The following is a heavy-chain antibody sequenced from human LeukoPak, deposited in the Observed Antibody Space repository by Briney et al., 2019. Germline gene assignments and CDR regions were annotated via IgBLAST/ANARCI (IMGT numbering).Heavy chain of an antibody. Sequence: GASVKASCKASGGTFSSYAINWVRQATGQGLEWMGWMNPNSGNTGYAQKFQGRVTITRNTSISTAYMELSSLRSEDTAVYYCARGGGMATDAFDIWGQGTMVTVSS. CDR2: MNPNSGNT. D-gene: IGHD5-24*01. J-gene: IGHJ3*02. CDR3: ARGGGMATDAFDI. V-gene: IGHV1-8*03. CDR1: GGTFSSYA.